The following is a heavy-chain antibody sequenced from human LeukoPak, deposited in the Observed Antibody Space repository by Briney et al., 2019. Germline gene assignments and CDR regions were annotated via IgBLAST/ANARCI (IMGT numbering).Heavy chain of an antibody. CDR3: VRAPADPLRPYGMNV. CDR2: ISGYNGDT. Sequence: ASVKVSCKASGYSVTNFGATWVRQAPGQGLEWMGWISGYNGDTNYAQRFQGRVTMTTDASTSTAYMELKTLRSDDTAVFYCVRAPADPLRPYGMNVWGQGTTVIVSS. D-gene: IGHD3-16*01. J-gene: IGHJ6*02. V-gene: IGHV1-18*01. CDR1: GYSVTNFG.